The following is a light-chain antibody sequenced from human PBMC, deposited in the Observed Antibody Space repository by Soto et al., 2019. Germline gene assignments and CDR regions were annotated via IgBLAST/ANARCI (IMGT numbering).Light chain of an antibody. CDR3: GSYAGSNYYV. Sequence: QSALTQPASVSGSPGPAITISCTGTSNDVGSYNLVSWYQHHPGKAPKLMIFEGSKRPSGVSNRFSGSKSVNTASLTISGLQAEDEADFYCGSYAGSNYYVFGTGTKLTVL. V-gene: IGLV2-23*01. J-gene: IGLJ1*01. CDR1: SNDVGSYNL. CDR2: EGS.